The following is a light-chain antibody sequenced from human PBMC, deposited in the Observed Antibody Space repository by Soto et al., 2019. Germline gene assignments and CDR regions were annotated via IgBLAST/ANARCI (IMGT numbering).Light chain of an antibody. CDR1: SSNLGSNT. CDR3: AAWDDSLSGHVV. V-gene: IGLV1-44*01. J-gene: IGLJ2*01. Sequence: QSVLTQPPSASGTPGQRVTISCSGSSSNLGSNTVNWYQQLPGTAPKLLIYTNNQRPSGVPDRFSGSKSGTSASLAISGLQSEDEADYYCAAWDDSLSGHVVFGGGTKVTVL. CDR2: TNN.